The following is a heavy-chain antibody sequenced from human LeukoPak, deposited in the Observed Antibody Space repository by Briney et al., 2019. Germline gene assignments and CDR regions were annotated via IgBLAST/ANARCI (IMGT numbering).Heavy chain of an antibody. D-gene: IGHD5-12*01. CDR2: IYYSGST. J-gene: IGHJ4*02. CDR3: ARSIVASLDH. V-gene: IGHV4-39*07. CDR1: GGSVSSSSYY. Sequence: PSETLSLTCTVSGGSVSSSSYYWGWIRQPPGKGLEWIGSIYYSGSTYYHPSLKSRVTISVDTSKNQFSLKLSSVTAADTAVYSCARSIVASLDHWRQGTRLTNPS.